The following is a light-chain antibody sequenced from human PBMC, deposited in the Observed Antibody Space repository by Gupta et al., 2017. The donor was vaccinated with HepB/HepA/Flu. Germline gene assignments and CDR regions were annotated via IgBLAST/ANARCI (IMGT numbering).Light chain of an antibody. CDR3: SSYTSFSTVI. CDR1: SSDVGTYNY. J-gene: IGLJ2*01. V-gene: IGLV2-14*03. CDR2: DVS. Sequence: QSALTQPASVSGSPGQSITIFCTGTSSDVGTYNYVTWYQQHPGKAPKLMIYDVSSRPSGVSDRFSGSKSGNTASLTISGLQAEDEAGYYCSSYTSFSTVIFGGGTKLTVL.